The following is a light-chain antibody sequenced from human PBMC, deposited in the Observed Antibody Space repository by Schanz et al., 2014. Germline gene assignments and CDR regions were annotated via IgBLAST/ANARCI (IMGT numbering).Light chain of an antibody. V-gene: IGKV1-39*01. CDR1: QRITNY. CDR3: QQYYNTPYT. CDR2: AAS. J-gene: IGKJ2*01. Sequence: DIHMTQSPSSLSASVGDRVTITCRASQRITNYLDWYQQRPGKAPKLLISAASTLQSGVPSRFSGSGSGTDFTLTISSLQAGDAAIYYCQQYYNTPYTFGQGTKLEIK.